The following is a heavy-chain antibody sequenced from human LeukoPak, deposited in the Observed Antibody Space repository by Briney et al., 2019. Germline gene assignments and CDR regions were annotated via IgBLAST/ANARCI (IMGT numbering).Heavy chain of an antibody. V-gene: IGHV3-23*01. D-gene: IGHD6-6*01. J-gene: IGHJ4*02. CDR3: AKDRTQYSSSFRN. CDR1: GFTFSSYA. CDR2: ISGSGGST. Sequence: PGRSLRLSCAASGFTFSSYAMSWVRQAPGKGLEWVSAISGSGGSTYYADSVKGRFTISRDNSKDTLYLQMNSLRAEDTAVYYCAKDRTQYSSSFRNWGQGTLVTVSS.